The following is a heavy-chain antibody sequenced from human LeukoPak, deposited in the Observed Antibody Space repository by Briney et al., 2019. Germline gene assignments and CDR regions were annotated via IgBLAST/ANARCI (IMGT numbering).Heavy chain of an antibody. CDR2: IKSDGST. D-gene: IGHD3-22*01. J-gene: IGHJ1*01. Sequence: EGSLRLSCAASGFTFSSYWMHWVPHAPGKGLVWVSRIKSDGSTNYADSVKGRFTISRDNAKNTVSLQMNSLRAEDTGVYYCARAPSEIGGYYPEYFRHWGQGTLVTVSS. CDR3: ARAPSEIGGYYPEYFRH. CDR1: GFTFSSYW. V-gene: IGHV3-74*01.